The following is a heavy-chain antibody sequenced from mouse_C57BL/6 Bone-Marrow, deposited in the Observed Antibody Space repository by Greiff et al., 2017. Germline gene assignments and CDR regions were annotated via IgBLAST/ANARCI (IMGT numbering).Heavy chain of an antibody. V-gene: IGHV5-16*01. CDR2: INYDGSST. CDR1: GFTFSDYY. J-gene: IGHJ4*01. CDR3: ARAVLFAYAMDY. Sequence: EVQVVESEGGLVQPGSSMKLSCTASGFTFSDYYMAWVRQVPEKGLEWVANINYDGSSTYYLDSLKSRFIISRDNAKNILYLQMSSLKSEDTATYYCARAVLFAYAMDYWGQGTSVTVSS. D-gene: IGHD1-1*02.